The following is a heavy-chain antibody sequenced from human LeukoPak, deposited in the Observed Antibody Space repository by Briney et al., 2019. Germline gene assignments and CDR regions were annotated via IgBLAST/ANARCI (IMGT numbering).Heavy chain of an antibody. Sequence: ASVKVSCKASGYTFTSYYMHWVRQAPGKGLEWMGIINPSGSKTYYAQKFQGRVTMTRDMSTSTVYIELSSLRSEDTAVYYCARDRSVAGEPDNWFDPWGQGTLVTVSS. J-gene: IGHJ5*02. CDR2: INPSGSKT. CDR3: ARDRSVAGEPDNWFDP. CDR1: GYTFTSYY. D-gene: IGHD1-26*01. V-gene: IGHV1-46*01.